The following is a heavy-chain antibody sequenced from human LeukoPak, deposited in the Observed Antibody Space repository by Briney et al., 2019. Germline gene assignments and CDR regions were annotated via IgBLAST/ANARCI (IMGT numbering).Heavy chain of an antibody. V-gene: IGHV4-31*03. CDR3: ARSEVAIFGVAPNWFDP. CDR2: IHYRGNT. D-gene: IGHD3-3*02. Sequence: SQTLSLTCTVSGGSISSDDYTWNWIRHLPGRGLEWIGYIHYRGNTYYNPALKIRVTMSLAMSKNLFSLNLSSVIAADTAVYYCARSEVAIFGVAPNWFDPWGQGTLVIVSS. J-gene: IGHJ5*02. CDR1: GGSISSDDYT.